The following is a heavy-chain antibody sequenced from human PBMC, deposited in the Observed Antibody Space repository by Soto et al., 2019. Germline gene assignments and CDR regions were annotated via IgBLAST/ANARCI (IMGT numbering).Heavy chain of an antibody. V-gene: IGHV3-7*01. J-gene: IGHJ4*02. CDR1: GFTFSSYW. CDR2: TKQDGSEK. Sequence: GGSLRLSCAASGFTFSSYWMSWVRQAPGKGLEWVANTKQDGSEKYYVDSVKGRFTISRDNAKNSLYLQMNSLRAEDTAVYYCARDLGYCSSTSCYDTFDYWGQGTLVTVSS. D-gene: IGHD2-2*01. CDR3: ARDLGYCSSTSCYDTFDY.